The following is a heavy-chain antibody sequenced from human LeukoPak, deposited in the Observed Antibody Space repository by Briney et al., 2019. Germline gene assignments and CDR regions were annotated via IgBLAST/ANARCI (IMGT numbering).Heavy chain of an antibody. Sequence: GGSLRLSCAASGFTFDDYAMHWVRQAPGEGLEWVFLISGDGGSTYYADSVKGRFTISRDNSKNSLYLQMNSLRTEDTALYYCAKEWELPGLFDYWGQGTLVTVSS. D-gene: IGHD1-26*01. CDR3: AKEWELPGLFDY. CDR2: ISGDGGST. CDR1: GFTFDDYA. J-gene: IGHJ4*02. V-gene: IGHV3-43*02.